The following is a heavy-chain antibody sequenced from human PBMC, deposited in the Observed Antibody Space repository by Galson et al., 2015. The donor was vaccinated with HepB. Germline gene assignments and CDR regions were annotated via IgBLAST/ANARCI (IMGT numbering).Heavy chain of an antibody. D-gene: IGHD1-26*01. CDR2: IKQDGSEK. CDR3: ARIPGGDYYYYYGMDV. Sequence: SLRLSCAASGFTFSSYWMSWVRQAPGKGLEWVANIKQDGSEKYYVDSVKGRFTISRDNAKNSLYLQMNSLRAEDTAVYYCARIPGGDYYYYYGMDVWGQGTTVTVSS. J-gene: IGHJ6*02. V-gene: IGHV3-7*03. CDR1: GFTFSSYW.